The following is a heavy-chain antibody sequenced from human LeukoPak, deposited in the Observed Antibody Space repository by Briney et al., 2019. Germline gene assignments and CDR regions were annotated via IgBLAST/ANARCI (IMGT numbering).Heavy chain of an antibody. D-gene: IGHD6-19*01. V-gene: IGHV3-23*01. CDR1: GFTXTKCA. CDR3: AGDRNSDWYSPLDY. Sequence: GSLRLSCXASGFTXTKCAMSWIRQAPGKGLEWVAIITATGDTAYYADSVKGRFTISRDNSRNTVYMQMDSLRAEDTAIYYCAGDRNSDWYSPLDYWGQGSQVTVSP. CDR2: ITATGDTA. J-gene: IGHJ4*02.